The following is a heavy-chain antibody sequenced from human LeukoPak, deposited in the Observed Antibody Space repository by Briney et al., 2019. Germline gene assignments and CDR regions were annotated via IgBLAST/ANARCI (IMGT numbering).Heavy chain of an antibody. Sequence: AGGSLRLSCAASGFSFSSYGMHWVRQAPGKGPEWVAVIWYDGSNEYYGDSVKGRFTISRDNSKNTLYLQMNSLRAEDTTVYYCARDGFLVYYYYMDVWGKGTTVTVSS. CDR2: IWYDGSNE. CDR1: GFSFSSYG. V-gene: IGHV3-33*01. CDR3: ARDGFLVYYYYMDV. J-gene: IGHJ6*03. D-gene: IGHD3-3*01.